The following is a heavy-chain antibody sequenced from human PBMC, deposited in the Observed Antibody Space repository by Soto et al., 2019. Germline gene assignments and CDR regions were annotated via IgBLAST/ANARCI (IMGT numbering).Heavy chain of an antibody. Sequence: VGSLRLSCAASGFTFSTYAMHWVRQAPGKGLEWVAIISYGGSIKYYADSVKGRFTISRDISKNTLYLQMNSLRVEDTAVYYCARDTAERYYDSSGYTLDYWGQGTLVTVSS. CDR3: ARDTAERYYDSSGYTLDY. D-gene: IGHD3-22*01. J-gene: IGHJ4*02. V-gene: IGHV3-30-3*01. CDR1: GFTFSTYA. CDR2: ISYGGSIK.